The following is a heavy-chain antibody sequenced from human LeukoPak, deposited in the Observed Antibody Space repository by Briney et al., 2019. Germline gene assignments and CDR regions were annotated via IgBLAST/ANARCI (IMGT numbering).Heavy chain of an antibody. CDR1: GYSFTSYW. CDR2: IYPGDSDT. D-gene: IGHD3-9*01. J-gene: IGHJ3*02. Sequence: GESLKISCKGSGYSFTSYWIGWVRQMPGKGLAWMGIIYPGDSDTRYSPSFRGQVTISADKSISTAYLQWSSLKASDTAMYYCARRGVGYDILTGYYRDAFDIWGQGTMVTVSS. CDR3: ARRGVGYDILTGYYRDAFDI. V-gene: IGHV5-51*01.